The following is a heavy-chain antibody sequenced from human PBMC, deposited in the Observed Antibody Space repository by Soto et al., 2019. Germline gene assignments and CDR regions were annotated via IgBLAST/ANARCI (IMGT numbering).Heavy chain of an antibody. CDR1: GGSISSSNW. CDR3: ARRPGYCSSTSCYWNYYYGMDV. Sequence: QVQLQESGPGLVKPSGTLSLTCAVSGGSISSSNWWSWVRQPPGKGLEWIGEIYHRGSTNYNPSLKSRVTISVDKSKNQFSLKLSSVTAADTAVYYCARRPGYCSSTSCYWNYYYGMDVWGQGTTVTVSS. V-gene: IGHV4-4*02. J-gene: IGHJ6*02. D-gene: IGHD2-2*03. CDR2: IYHRGST.